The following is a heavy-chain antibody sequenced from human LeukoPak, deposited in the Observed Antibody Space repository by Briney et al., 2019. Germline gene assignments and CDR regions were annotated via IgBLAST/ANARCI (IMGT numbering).Heavy chain of an antibody. Sequence: GGSLRLSCAASGFNINYYYMSWVRQSPGKGLEWVSVIYSDGTTYYTDSVKGRFTISRDNSKSTLYLQMTSLRAEDTAVYYCTRARIVVVPAALREFDYWGQGTLVTVSS. CDR3: TRARIVVVPAALREFDY. D-gene: IGHD2-2*01. J-gene: IGHJ4*02. V-gene: IGHV3-66*01. CDR1: GFNINYYY. CDR2: IYSDGTT.